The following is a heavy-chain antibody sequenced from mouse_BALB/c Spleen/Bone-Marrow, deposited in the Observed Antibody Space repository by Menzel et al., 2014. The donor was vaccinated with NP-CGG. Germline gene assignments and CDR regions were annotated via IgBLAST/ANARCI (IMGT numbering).Heavy chain of an antibody. CDR2: INTNGGNT. Sequence: EVKVVESGGGLVQPGGSLKLSCAASGFTFSSYGMSWVRQTPDKRLELVATINTNGGNTYYPDSVKDRFTISRDNAKNTLYLQMSSLKSEDTAMYYCARGLDYWGQGTTLTVSS. CDR1: GFTFSSYG. CDR3: ARGLDY. V-gene: IGHV5-6-3*01. J-gene: IGHJ2*01.